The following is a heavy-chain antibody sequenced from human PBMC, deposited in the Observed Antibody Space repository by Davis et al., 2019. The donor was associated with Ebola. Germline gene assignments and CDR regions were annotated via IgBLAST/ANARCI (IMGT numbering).Heavy chain of an antibody. CDR2: ISYDGSNK. J-gene: IGHJ4*02. Sequence: GGSLRLSCAASGFTFSTYTMHWVRQAPGKGLEWVALISYDGSNKYYADSVKGRFTISRDNSKNTLYLQMNSLRAEDTALYYCARNQAYTYGHTDYWGQGTLVTVSS. CDR1: GFTFSTYT. D-gene: IGHD5-18*01. CDR3: ARNQAYTYGHTDY. V-gene: IGHV3-30*04.